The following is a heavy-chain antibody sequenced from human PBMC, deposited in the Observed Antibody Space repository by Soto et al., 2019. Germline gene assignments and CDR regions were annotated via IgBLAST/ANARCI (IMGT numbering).Heavy chain of an antibody. V-gene: IGHV1-69*01. D-gene: IGHD3-9*01. CDR3: ARVTASKRTGYDILTGYDWFDP. CDR1: GGTFSSYA. Sequence: QVQLVQSGAEVKKPGSSVKVSCKASGGTFSSYAISWVRQAPGQGLEWMGGIIPIFGTANYAQKFQGRVTITADESTSTAYMELSSLRSEDTAVYYCARVTASKRTGYDILTGYDWFDPWGQGTLVTVSS. CDR2: IIPIFGTA. J-gene: IGHJ5*02.